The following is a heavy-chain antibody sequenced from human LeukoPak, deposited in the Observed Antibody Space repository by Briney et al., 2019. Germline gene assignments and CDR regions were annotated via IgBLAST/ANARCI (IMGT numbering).Heavy chain of an antibody. J-gene: IGHJ6*02. CDR1: GFTFSSYA. CDR2: ISYDGSNK. Sequence: GGSLRLSCAASGFTFSSYAMHWVRQAPGKGLEWVAVISYDGSNKYYADSVKGRFTISRDNSKNTLYLQMNSLRAEDTAVYYCARDLPPPYDFWSGYYLVSGMDVWGQGTTVTVSS. CDR3: ARDLPPPYDFWSGYYLVSGMDV. V-gene: IGHV3-30-3*01. D-gene: IGHD3-3*01.